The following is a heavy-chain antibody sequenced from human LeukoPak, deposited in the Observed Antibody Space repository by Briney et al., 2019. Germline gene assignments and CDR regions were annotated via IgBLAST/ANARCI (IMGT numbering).Heavy chain of an antibody. D-gene: IGHD3-10*01. Sequence: SQTLSLTCTVSGGSISSGGYYWSWIRQHPGKGLEWIGYIYYSGSTYYNPSLKSRVTISVDTSKNQFSLKLSSVTAADTAVFYCARVWGRITMVRGVAGRYFDYWGQGTLVTVSS. V-gene: IGHV4-31*03. CDR2: IYYSGST. J-gene: IGHJ4*02. CDR1: GGSISSGGYY. CDR3: ARVWGRITMVRGVAGRYFDY.